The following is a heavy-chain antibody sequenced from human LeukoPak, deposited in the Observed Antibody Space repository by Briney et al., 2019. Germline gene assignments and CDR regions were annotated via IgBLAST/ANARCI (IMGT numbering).Heavy chain of an antibody. CDR2: ISGSGGST. Sequence: GGSLRLSCAASGFTFSSYAMSWVRQAPGKGPEWVSGISGSGGSTSYADSVKGRFTISGDNSKNTLYLEMKSLRAEDTAVYYCAKESVTGYYYGMDVWGQGTTVTVSS. J-gene: IGHJ6*02. V-gene: IGHV3-23*01. D-gene: IGHD2-21*02. CDR3: AKESVTGYYYGMDV. CDR1: GFTFSSYA.